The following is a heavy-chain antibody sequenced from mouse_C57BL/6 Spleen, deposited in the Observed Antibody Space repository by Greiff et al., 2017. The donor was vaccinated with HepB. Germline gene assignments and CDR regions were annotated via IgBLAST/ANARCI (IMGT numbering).Heavy chain of an antibody. CDR1: GYTFTSYW. J-gene: IGHJ3*01. D-gene: IGHD2-1*01. V-gene: IGHV1-52*01. CDR2: IDPSDSET. CDR3: ARSYVNYLAWCAY. Sequence: QVQLQQSGAELVRPGSSVKLSCKASGYTFTSYWMHWVKQRPIQGLEWIGNIDPSDSETHYNQKFKDKATLTVDKSSSTAYMQLSSLTSEDSAVYYCARSYVNYLAWCAYWGQGTLGTVSA.